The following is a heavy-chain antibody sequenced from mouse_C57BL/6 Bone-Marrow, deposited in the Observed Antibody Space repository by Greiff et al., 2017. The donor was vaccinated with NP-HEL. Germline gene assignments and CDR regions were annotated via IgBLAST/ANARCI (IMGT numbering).Heavy chain of an antibody. CDR2: IYPRSGNT. CDR3: ARYYYGSSNWYYFDY. D-gene: IGHD1-1*01. Sequence: QVQLQQSGAELARPGASVKLSCKASGYTFTSYGISWVKQRTGQGLEWIGEIYPRSGNTYYNEKFKGKATLTADKSSSTAYMELRSLTSEDSAVYFCARYYYGSSNWYYFDYWGQGTTLTVSS. J-gene: IGHJ2*01. CDR1: GYTFTSYG. V-gene: IGHV1-81*01.